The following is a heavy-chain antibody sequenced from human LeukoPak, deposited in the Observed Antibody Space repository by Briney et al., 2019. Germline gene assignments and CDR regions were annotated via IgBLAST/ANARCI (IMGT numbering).Heavy chain of an antibody. CDR2: INHSGST. CDR3: ARAVVTPVYYYYYGMDV. J-gene: IGHJ6*02. V-gene: IGHV4-34*01. Sequence: ASETLSLTCAVYGGSFSGYYWSWIRQPPGKGLEWIGEINHSGSTNYNPSPKSRVTISVDTSKNQFSLKLSSVTAADTAVYYCARAVVTPVYYYYYGMDVWGQGTLVTVSS. D-gene: IGHD2-21*02. CDR1: GGSFSGYY.